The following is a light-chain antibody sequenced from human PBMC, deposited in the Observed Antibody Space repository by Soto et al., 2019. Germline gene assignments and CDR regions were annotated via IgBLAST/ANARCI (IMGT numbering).Light chain of an antibody. V-gene: IGLV1-40*01. J-gene: IGLJ1*01. CDR1: SSNIGAGYD. Sequence: QSVLTQPPSVSGAPGQRVTISCTGSSSNIGAGYDVHWYQQLPGTAPKLLIYRNNNRPSGVPDRFSGSKSGTSASLAITGLQAEDEADYYCQSYDSSLYVFGTGTNLTVL. CDR3: QSYDSSLYV. CDR2: RNN.